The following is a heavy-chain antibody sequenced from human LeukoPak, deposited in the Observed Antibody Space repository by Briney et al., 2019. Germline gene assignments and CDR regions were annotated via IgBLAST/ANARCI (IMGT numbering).Heavy chain of an antibody. D-gene: IGHD3-10*01. Sequence: GGSLRLSCAASGFTFSSYSMNWVRQAPGKGLEWVSSISSSSNNIYYADSVKGRSTISRDNAKNSLYLQMNSLRAEDTAVYYCARDLYGSGRYQRDYWGQGTLVTVSS. V-gene: IGHV3-21*01. CDR1: GFTFSSYS. J-gene: IGHJ4*02. CDR3: ARDLYGSGRYQRDY. CDR2: ISSSSNNI.